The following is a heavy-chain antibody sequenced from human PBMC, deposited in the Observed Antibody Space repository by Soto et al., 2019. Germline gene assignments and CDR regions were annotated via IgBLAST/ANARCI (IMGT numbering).Heavy chain of an antibody. Sequence: GGSLRLSCTASGFTLQNYAMAWVRQAPGKGLEWVSTLIGGHYGTAYSYSVKGRFTVSRDNSKNCLYLQMNSLGVEDTAMYLCAKGKSTGDIDRFDPWGQGSLVTVSS. D-gene: IGHD3-10*01. J-gene: IGHJ5*02. V-gene: IGHV3-23*01. CDR3: AKGKSTGDIDRFDP. CDR1: GFTLQNYA. CDR2: LIGGHYGT.